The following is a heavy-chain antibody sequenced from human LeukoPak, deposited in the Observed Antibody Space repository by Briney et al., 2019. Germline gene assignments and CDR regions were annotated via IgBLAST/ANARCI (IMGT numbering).Heavy chain of an antibody. D-gene: IGHD2-21*01. CDR3: AKGPLANRYYMDV. V-gene: IGHV3-23*01. CDR1: GFTFSILD. J-gene: IGHJ6*03. Sequence: LPGGSLRLSCAASGFTFSILDMSWVREAPGKGLEWVSAISGNGGRTYYADSVKGRFTISRDNSKNTLYLQMNSLRAEDTAVYYCAKGPLANRYYMDVWGKGTTVTVS. CDR2: ISGNGGRT.